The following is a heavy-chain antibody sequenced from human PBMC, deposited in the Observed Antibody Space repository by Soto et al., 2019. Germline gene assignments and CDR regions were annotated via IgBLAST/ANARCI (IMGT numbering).Heavy chain of an antibody. Sequence: QLQLQESGPGLVKPSETLSLTCTVSGGSISSSSYYWGWIRQPPGKGLEWIGSIYYSGSTYYNPSLKSRVTISVDTSKNQFSLKLSSVTAADTAVYYCARLPLGGGWRGSGFDYWGQGTLVTVSS. CDR3: ARLPLGGGWRGSGFDY. CDR1: GGSISSSSYY. D-gene: IGHD6-19*01. V-gene: IGHV4-39*01. J-gene: IGHJ4*02. CDR2: IYYSGST.